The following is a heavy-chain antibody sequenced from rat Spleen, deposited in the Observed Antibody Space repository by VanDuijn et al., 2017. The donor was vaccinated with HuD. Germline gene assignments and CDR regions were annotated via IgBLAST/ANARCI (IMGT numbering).Heavy chain of an antibody. CDR1: GFTFSNYD. Sequence: EVQLVESGGGLVQPGRSLKLSCVASGFTFSNYDMAWVRQAPTKGLEWVASMSYDGSSFYYRDSVRGRFTISRDNAKSTLYLQMDSLRSEDTATYYCARHYYSVLFDYWGQGVMVTVSS. D-gene: IGHD1-1*01. CDR2: MSYDGSSF. V-gene: IGHV5-29*01. J-gene: IGHJ2*01. CDR3: ARHYYSVLFDY.